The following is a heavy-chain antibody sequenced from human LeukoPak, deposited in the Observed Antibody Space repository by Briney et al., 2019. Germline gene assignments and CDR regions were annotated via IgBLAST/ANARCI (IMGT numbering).Heavy chain of an antibody. Sequence: GGSLRLSCAASGFTFSTFGMHWVRQVPGKGLEWVAVVSNDGSNEYSADSVKGRFTISRDNSKNTLYLQMNSLRAEDTAVYYCARGEQQLPTYSDYWGQGTLVTVSS. CDR1: GFTFSTFG. CDR3: ARGEQQLPTYSDY. J-gene: IGHJ4*02. CDR2: VSNDGSNE. V-gene: IGHV3-30*03. D-gene: IGHD6-13*01.